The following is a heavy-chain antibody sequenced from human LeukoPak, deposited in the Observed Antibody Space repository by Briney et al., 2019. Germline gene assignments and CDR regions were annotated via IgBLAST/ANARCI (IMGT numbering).Heavy chain of an antibody. D-gene: IGHD6-6*01. CDR2: INPNSGGT. CDR1: GYTFTGYY. J-gene: IGHJ4*02. V-gene: IGHV1-2*02. Sequence: ASVKVSCKASGYTFTGYYMHWVRQAPGQGLEWMGWINPNSGGTNYAQKFQGRVTMTRDTSISTAYMELSSLRSEDMAVYYCARLSSSSDFDYWGQGTLVTVSS. CDR3: ARLSSSSDFDY.